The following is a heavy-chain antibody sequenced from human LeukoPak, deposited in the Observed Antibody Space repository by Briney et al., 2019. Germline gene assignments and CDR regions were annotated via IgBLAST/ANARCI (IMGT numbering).Heavy chain of an antibody. J-gene: IGHJ4*02. CDR1: GFTFSGYE. V-gene: IGHV3-48*03. CDR3: ARLSGWVDY. Sequence: GGSLRLSCAASGFTFSGYEMNWVRQAPGKGLEWVSYISSSGSTIYYADSVKGRFTISRDNAKSSLYLQMNSLRAEDTAVYYCARLSGWVDYWGQGTLVTVSS. D-gene: IGHD6-19*01. CDR2: ISSSGSTI.